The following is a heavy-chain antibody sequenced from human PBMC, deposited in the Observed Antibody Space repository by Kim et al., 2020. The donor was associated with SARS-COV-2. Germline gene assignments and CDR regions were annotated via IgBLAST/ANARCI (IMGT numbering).Heavy chain of an antibody. J-gene: IGHJ4*02. CDR3: ARELYYYGSWITDY. CDR2: TSYDGDNK. D-gene: IGHD3-10*01. CDR1: GFTFSDYG. Sequence: GGSLRLSCTASGFTFSDYGMCWLRQAPGKGLEWVALTSYDGDNKFYAESVEGRVTISRDNSKNTIYLQMNSLRPEDTAIYYCARELYYYGSWITDYWGQG. V-gene: IGHV3-30-3*01.